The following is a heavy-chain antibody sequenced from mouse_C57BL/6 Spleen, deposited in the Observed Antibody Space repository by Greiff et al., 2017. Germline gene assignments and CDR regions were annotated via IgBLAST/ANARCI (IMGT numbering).Heavy chain of an antibody. Sequence: QVQLKQSGAELVKPGASVKMSCKASGYTFTSYWITWVKQRPGQGLEWIGDIYPGSGSTNYNEKFKSKATLTVDTSSSTAYMQLSSLTSEDSAVYYCGRRGGLTSIDAMDYWGQGTSVTVSS. CDR3: GRRGGLTSIDAMDY. CDR1: GYTFTSYW. CDR2: IYPGSGST. D-gene: IGHD4-1*01. J-gene: IGHJ4*01. V-gene: IGHV1-55*01.